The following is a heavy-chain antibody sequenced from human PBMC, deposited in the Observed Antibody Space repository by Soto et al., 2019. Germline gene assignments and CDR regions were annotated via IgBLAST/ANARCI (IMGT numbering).Heavy chain of an antibody. D-gene: IGHD6-6*01. V-gene: IGHV1-24*01. CDR3: ATVVYSSSSVWFDP. Sequence: ASVKVSCKVSGYTLTELSMHWVRQAPGKGLEWMGGFDPEDGETIYAQKFQGRVTMTEDTSTDTAYMELSSLRSEDTAVYYCATVVYSSSSVWFDPWGQGTLVTVS. CDR2: FDPEDGET. J-gene: IGHJ5*02. CDR1: GYTLTELS.